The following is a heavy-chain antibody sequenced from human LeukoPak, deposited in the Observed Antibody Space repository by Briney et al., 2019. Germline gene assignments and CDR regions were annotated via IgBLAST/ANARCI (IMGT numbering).Heavy chain of an antibody. CDR1: GFSFDDYT. CDR3: AKGGANSSWSPLDY. V-gene: IGHV3-43*01. J-gene: IGHJ4*02. CDR2: IRWDGGST. D-gene: IGHD6-13*01. Sequence: GGSMRLSCAASGFSFDDYTTHWVRQAPGKGLEWVAFIRWDGGSTCYADSVKGRFTISRDNSKNSLYLQMNSLRTEDTALYYCAKGGANSSWSPLDYWGQGTLVTVSS.